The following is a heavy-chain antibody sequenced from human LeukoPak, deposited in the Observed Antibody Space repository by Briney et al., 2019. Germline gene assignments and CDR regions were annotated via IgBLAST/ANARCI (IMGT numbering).Heavy chain of an antibody. Sequence: SETLSLTCAVYGGSFSGYYWSWIRQPPGKGLEWIGEINHSGSTNYNPSLKSRVTISVDTSKNQFSLKLSSVTAADTAVYYCVRSQWEPPHFDYWSQGTLVTVSS. CDR1: GGSFSGYY. CDR2: INHSGST. D-gene: IGHD1-26*01. CDR3: VRSQWEPPHFDY. V-gene: IGHV4-34*01. J-gene: IGHJ4*02.